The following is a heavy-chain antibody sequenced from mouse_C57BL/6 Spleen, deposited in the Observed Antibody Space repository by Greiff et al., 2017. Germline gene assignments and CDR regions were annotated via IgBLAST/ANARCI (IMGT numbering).Heavy chain of an antibody. CDR2: IYPGSGST. CDR3: ARARYGSAMDY. V-gene: IGHV1-55*01. CDR1: GYTFTSYW. D-gene: IGHD1-1*01. Sequence: QVQLQQPGAELVKPGASVKMSCKASGYTFTSYWITWVKPRPGQGLEWIGDIYPGSGSTNYNEKFKSKATLTVDTSSSTAYMQLSSLTSEDSAVYYCARARYGSAMDYWGQGTSVTVSS. J-gene: IGHJ4*01.